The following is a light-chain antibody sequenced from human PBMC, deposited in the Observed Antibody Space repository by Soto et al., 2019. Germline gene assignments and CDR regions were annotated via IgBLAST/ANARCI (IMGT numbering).Light chain of an antibody. CDR1: QTVLSSY. Sequence: EIVLTQSPGTLSLSPGEAVTLSCRASQTVLSSYLAWYQQKPGQPPRLLIYGASSRATGIPDRFSGSGSGTDFTLTISRLEPEDFGVFYCQQYGNPPQTFGQGTRVEV. V-gene: IGKV3-20*01. CDR3: QQYGNPPQT. CDR2: GAS. J-gene: IGKJ1*01.